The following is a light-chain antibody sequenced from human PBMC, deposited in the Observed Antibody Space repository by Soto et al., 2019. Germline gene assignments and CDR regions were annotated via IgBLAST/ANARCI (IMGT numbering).Light chain of an antibody. J-gene: IGKJ5*01. CDR3: QQYNDYSYT. CDR2: DAS. Sequence: IQMTQSPSSLSASVGDRVTISCRASQGIGNALGWYQQKPGKPPKLLIFDASILESGVPSRFSGSGSGTDFTLSISSLQPDDFGTYYCQQYNDYSYTFGQGTRLEIK. CDR1: QGIGNA. V-gene: IGKV1D-13*01.